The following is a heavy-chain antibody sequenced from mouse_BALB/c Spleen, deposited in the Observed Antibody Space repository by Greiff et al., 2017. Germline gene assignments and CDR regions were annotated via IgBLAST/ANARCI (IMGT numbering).Heavy chain of an antibody. D-gene: IGHD2-4*01. CDR3: AGAPDYYYALDY. Sequence: EVQLQQSGAELVKPGASVKLSCTASGFTITDSYMHWVKQRPEQGLEWIGRIDPAYGNTKYDPKFQGKATITADTSSNTAYLQLSSLTSEDTAVYYCAGAPDYYYALDYWGQGTSVTVSS. J-gene: IGHJ4*01. CDR2: IDPAYGNT. CDR1: GFTITDSY. V-gene: IGHV14-3*02.